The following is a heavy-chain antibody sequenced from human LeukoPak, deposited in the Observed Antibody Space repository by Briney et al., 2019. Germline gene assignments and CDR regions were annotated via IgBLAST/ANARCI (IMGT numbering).Heavy chain of an antibody. V-gene: IGHV3-30*14. J-gene: IGHJ4*02. CDR2: ISYDGSNK. Sequence: GGFLRLSCAVSGFTFSSYAMHWVRQAPGKGLEWVAVISYDGSNKYYADSVKGRFTISRDNSKNTLYLQINSLRAEDTAVYYCASRPSGDYPYFDYWGQGTLVTVSS. CDR3: ASRPSGDYPYFDY. CDR1: GFTFSSYA. D-gene: IGHD4-17*01.